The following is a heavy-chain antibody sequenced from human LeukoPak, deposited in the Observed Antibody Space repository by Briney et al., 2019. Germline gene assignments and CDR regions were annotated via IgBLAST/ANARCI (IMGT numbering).Heavy chain of an antibody. CDR1: GFTFDDYA. V-gene: IGHV3-9*01. D-gene: IGHD3-10*01. CDR3: AKSMRLGDLLGDSDY. J-gene: IGHJ4*02. Sequence: GRSLRLSCAASGFTFDDYAMHWVRQAPGKGLQWVSGISWNSTSIDYADSVKGRFTISRDNAKNSLYLQMNSLRAEDTAFYYCAKSMRLGDLLGDSDYWGQGTLVTVSS. CDR2: ISWNSTSI.